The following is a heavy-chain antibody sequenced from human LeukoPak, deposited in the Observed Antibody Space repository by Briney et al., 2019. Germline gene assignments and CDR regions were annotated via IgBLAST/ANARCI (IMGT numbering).Heavy chain of an antibody. CDR2: VNPNSGGT. CDR1: VYTFTGYY. Sequence: ASVKVSCKASVYTFTGYYIYWVRQAPGQGLEWMGWVNPNSGGTNYAQKFQGRVTMTRDTSISTAYMELSRLRSDDTAVYYCAREYDYGSNSYDYWGQGSLVTVSS. D-gene: IGHD4-23*01. J-gene: IGHJ4*02. CDR3: AREYDYGSNSYDY. V-gene: IGHV1-2*02.